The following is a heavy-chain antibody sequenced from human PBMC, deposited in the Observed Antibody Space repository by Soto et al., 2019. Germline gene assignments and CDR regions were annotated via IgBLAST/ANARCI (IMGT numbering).Heavy chain of an antibody. CDR2: INHSGST. J-gene: IGHJ4*02. CDR1: GGSFSGYY. V-gene: IGHV4-34*01. Sequence: SETLSLTCAVYGGSFSGYYWSWIRQPPGKGLEWIGEINHSGSTNYNPSLKSRVTISVDMSKNQFSLKLSSVTAADTAVYYCARVSRRSIAAAGTPYYFDYWGQGTLVTVSS. CDR3: ARVSRRSIAAAGTPYYFDY. D-gene: IGHD6-13*01.